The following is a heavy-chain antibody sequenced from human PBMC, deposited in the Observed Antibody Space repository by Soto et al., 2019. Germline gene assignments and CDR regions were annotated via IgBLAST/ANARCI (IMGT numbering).Heavy chain of an antibody. Sequence: QITLKESGHTLVKPTQTLTLTCTFSGFSLSTSGVGVGWIRQPPGKALEWLALIYWDDDKRYSPSLKSRLTITKDTSKNQVVLTMTNMDPVDTATYYCAHSVGVVVPAAPPIYYYYYYMDVWGKGTTVTVSS. V-gene: IGHV2-5*02. D-gene: IGHD2-2*01. CDR2: IYWDDDK. CDR1: GFSLSTSGVG. J-gene: IGHJ6*03. CDR3: AHSVGVVVPAAPPIYYYYYYMDV.